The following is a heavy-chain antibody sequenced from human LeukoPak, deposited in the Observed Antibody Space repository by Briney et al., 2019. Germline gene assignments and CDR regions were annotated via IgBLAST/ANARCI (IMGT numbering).Heavy chain of an antibody. CDR2: ISGSDGST. J-gene: IGHJ4*02. CDR1: GFTFSSYA. CDR3: ARGTFSPQGSYYGH. V-gene: IGHV3-23*01. D-gene: IGHD3-10*01. Sequence: GGSLRLSCAASGFTFSSYAMSWVRRAPGRGLGWVSAISGSDGSTYYADSVKGRFTISRDTSKNTLSLQMNSLRVEDTALYYCARGTFSPQGSYYGHWGQGTRVTVPS.